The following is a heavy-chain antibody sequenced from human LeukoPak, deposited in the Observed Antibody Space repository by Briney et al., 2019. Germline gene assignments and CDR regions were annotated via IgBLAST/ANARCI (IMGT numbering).Heavy chain of an antibody. V-gene: IGHV1-8*01. CDR1: GYRFTSSD. CDR3: ARGKDGDYADY. D-gene: IGHD4-17*01. J-gene: IGHJ4*02. Sequence: ASVKVSCKASGYRFTSSDINWVRQATGQGLERMGWMNPNSGNTGYAQKFQGRLTMTRDNSINTAYMELSSLRSEDTAVYYCARGKDGDYADYWGQGTLVTVSS. CDR2: MNPNSGNT.